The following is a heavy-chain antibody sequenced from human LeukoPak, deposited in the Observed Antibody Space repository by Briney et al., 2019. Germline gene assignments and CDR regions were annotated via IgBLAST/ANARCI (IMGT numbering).Heavy chain of an antibody. CDR1: GFTFSSYA. J-gene: IGHJ4*02. V-gene: IGHV3-23*01. CDR3: AKVGQYDSSGYYYVAGY. D-gene: IGHD3-22*01. CDR2: ISGSGGST. Sequence: GGSLRLSCAASGFTFSSYAMSWVRQAPGKGLEWVSAISGSGGSTYYADSVKGRFTISRDNSKNTLYLQMNSLRAEDTAVYYCAKVGQYDSSGYYYVAGYWGQGTLVTVSS.